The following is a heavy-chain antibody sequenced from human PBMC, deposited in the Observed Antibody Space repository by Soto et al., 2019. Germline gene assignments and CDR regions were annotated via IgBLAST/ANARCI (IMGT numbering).Heavy chain of an antibody. CDR2: IYYSGST. J-gene: IGHJ2*01. CDR3: ARRVGFCSNPCCYWYFDL. D-gene: IGHD2-2*01. Sequence: QLHLQESGPGLVKPSETLALTCTVSGVSIGSSGYYWGWIRQPPGKGLEWIGSIYYSGSTYYNPSLKSRLTISVDTSTNRFSMELTSVTAADTAVYFCARRVGFCSNPCCYWYFDLWGRGTLVTVSS. V-gene: IGHV4-39*01. CDR1: GVSIGSSGYY.